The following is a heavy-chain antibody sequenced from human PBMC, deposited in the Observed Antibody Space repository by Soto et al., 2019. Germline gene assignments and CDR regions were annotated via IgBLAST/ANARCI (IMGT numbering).Heavy chain of an antibody. CDR2: IKSKTDGGTM. Sequence: GGSLRLSCAASGFTFSNAWMTWVRQAPGKGLEWVGRIKSKTDGGTMEYAAPVKGRFTISRDDSKNTLFLQMNSLETEDTAVYYCTTAGYGSSVSVYWGQGTLVTVSS. V-gene: IGHV3-15*01. CDR1: GFTFSNAW. J-gene: IGHJ4*02. CDR3: TTAGYGSSVSVY. D-gene: IGHD5-12*01.